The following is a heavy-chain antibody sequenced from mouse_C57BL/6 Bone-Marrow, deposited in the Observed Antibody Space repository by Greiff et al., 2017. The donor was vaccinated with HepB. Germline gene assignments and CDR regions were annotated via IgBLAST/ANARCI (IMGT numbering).Heavy chain of an antibody. CDR3: TTCLLAY. CDR1: GFNIKDDY. V-gene: IGHV14-4*01. J-gene: IGHJ3*01. Sequence: VQLQQSGAELVRPGASVKLSCTASGFNIKDDYMHWVKQRPEQGLEWIGWIDPENGDTEYASKFQGKATITADTSSNTAYLQLSSLTSENTAVYYCTTCLLAYWGQGTLVTVSA. CDR2: IDPENGDT. D-gene: IGHD2-10*01.